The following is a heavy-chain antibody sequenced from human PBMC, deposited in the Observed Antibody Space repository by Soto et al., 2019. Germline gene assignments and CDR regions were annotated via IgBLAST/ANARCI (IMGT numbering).Heavy chain of an antibody. CDR1: GGTFSSYA. D-gene: IGHD5-12*01. V-gene: IGHV1-69*13. CDR2: IIPIFGTA. J-gene: IGHJ6*02. Sequence: SVKVSCKASGGTFSSYAISWVRQAPGQGLEWMGGIIPIFGTANYAQKFQGRVTITADESTSTAYMELSSLRSEDTAVYYCGWSRDGYNLGLYYYGMDVWGQGTTVTVSS. CDR3: GWSRDGYNLGLYYYGMDV.